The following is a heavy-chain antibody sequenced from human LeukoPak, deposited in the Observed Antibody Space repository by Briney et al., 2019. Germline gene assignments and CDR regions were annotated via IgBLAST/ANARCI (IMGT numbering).Heavy chain of an antibody. D-gene: IGHD4-17*01. J-gene: IGHJ4*02. CDR3: ARELMTTVTTQTFDY. V-gene: IGHV4-4*07. CDR2: IYTSGST. Sequence: SETLSLTCTVSGGSISSYYWSWIRQPAGKGLEWIGRIYTSGSTNYNPSLKSRVTMSVDTSKNQFSLKLSSVTAADTAVYYCARELMTTVTTQTFDYWGQGTLVTVSS. CDR1: GGSISSYY.